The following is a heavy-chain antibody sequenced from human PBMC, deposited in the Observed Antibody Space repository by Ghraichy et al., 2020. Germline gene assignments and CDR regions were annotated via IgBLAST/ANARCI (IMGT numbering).Heavy chain of an antibody. CDR3: ARISSFDYGSGSYYLFDY. CDR2: IDWDDDK. D-gene: IGHD3-10*01. Sequence: SGPTLVKPTQTLTLTCTFSGFSLSTSGMCVSWIRQPPGKALEWLARIDWDDDKYYSTSLKTRLTISKDTSKNQVVLTMTNMDPVDTATYYCARISSFDYGSGSYYLFDYWGQGTLVTVSS. J-gene: IGHJ4*02. CDR1: GFSLSTSGMC. V-gene: IGHV2-70*11.